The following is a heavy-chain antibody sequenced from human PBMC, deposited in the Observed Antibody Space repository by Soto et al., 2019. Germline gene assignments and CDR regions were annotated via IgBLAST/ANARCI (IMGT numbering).Heavy chain of an antibody. D-gene: IGHD5-18*01. V-gene: IGHV4-30-4*01. CDR2: IYYSGTT. J-gene: IGHJ5*02. CDR1: GHSISSGDYY. CDR3: ARCGYSYGYDNWFDP. Sequence: PSETLSLTCSVSGHSISSGDYYWSWVRQSAGKGLEWIGCIYYSGTTYYNPSLETRLTMSVDTSKNQFSLKVTSVTAADTAVYYCARCGYSYGYDNWFDPWGQGTLVTVSS.